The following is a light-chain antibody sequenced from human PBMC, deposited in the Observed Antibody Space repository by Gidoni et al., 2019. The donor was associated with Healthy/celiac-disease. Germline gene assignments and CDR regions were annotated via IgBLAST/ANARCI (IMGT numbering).Light chain of an antibody. CDR2: KAS. V-gene: IGKV1-5*03. CDR1: QSISSW. Sequence: DIQMTQSPSTLSASVGDRVTITCRASQSISSWLAWYQQNPGKAPKLLIYKASSLESGVPSRFIGSGSGTEFTRTISSLQPDDFATYYCQQYNSYSETFGQGTKVEIK. J-gene: IGKJ1*01. CDR3: QQYNSYSET.